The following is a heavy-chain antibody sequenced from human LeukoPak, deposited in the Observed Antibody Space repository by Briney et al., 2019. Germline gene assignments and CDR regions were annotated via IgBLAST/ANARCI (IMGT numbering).Heavy chain of an antibody. CDR3: AGGVLGRYDY. D-gene: IGHD2-8*02. J-gene: IGHJ4*02. Sequence: KPSETLSLTCAVSGYSISSGYYWGWIRQPPGKGLEWIGRIYQSGSTYYNPSLKSRVTISVDTSKNQFSLKLSSVTATDTAVYYCAGGVLGRYDYWGQGILVTVSS. CDR2: IYQSGST. CDR1: GYSISSGYY. V-gene: IGHV4-38-2*01.